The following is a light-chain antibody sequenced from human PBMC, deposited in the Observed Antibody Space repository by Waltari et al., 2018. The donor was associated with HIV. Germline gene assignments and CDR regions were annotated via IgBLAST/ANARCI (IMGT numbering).Light chain of an antibody. CDR2: GAY. CDR3: QQYGNLPTT. J-gene: IGKJ4*01. Sequence: VLTQSPGTLSLFPAERATISCKASEYITIRYVAWYHQKIGQAPRLLIYGAYSRATGIPDRFSGSGSGTDFTLTITSLESDDSGVYHCQQYGNLPTTFGGGTTVEV. V-gene: IGKV3-20*01. CDR1: EYITIRY.